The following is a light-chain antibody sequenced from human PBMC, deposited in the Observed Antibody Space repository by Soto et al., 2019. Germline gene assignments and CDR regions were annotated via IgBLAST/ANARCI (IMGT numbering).Light chain of an antibody. J-gene: IGKJ2*04. CDR1: QSIIRY. V-gene: IGKV1-39*01. Sequence: DIQMTQAPSSLSASVGDSVTITCRASQSIIRYLNCYQQKPGKAPKLLIYGTSSVQSGVPSRFSGSGSGTDVTLTISTLQPEEFATYYCQQTVTTPCSFGQGTQLET. CDR3: QQTVTTPCS. CDR2: GTS.